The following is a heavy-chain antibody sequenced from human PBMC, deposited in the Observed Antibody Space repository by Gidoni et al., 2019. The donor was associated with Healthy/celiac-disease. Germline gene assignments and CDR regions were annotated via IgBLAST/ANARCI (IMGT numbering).Heavy chain of an antibody. D-gene: IGHD3-10*01. Sequence: EVQLVESGGGLVKLGGSLRLSCAASGFTFSSYSMNWVRQAPGKGLEWVSSISSSSSYIYYADSVKGRFTISRDNAKNSLYLQMNSLRAEDTAVYYCARDAGGGWFDPWGQGTLVTVSS. J-gene: IGHJ5*02. CDR3: ARDAGGGWFDP. CDR2: ISSSSSYI. V-gene: IGHV3-21*01. CDR1: GFTFSSYS.